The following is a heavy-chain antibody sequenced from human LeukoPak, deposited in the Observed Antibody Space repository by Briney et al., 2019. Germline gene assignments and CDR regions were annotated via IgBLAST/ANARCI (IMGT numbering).Heavy chain of an antibody. D-gene: IGHD2-2*01. V-gene: IGHV4-4*09. CDR1: GGSISSYY. Sequence: SETLSLTCTVSGGSISSYYWSWIRQPPGKGLKLIGYIYTSGSTNYNPSLKSRVTISVDTSKNQFSLKLSSVTAADTAVYYCARGQASYCSSASCRSYYFDYWGQGTLVTVSS. CDR3: ARGQASYCSSASCRSYYFDY. J-gene: IGHJ4*02. CDR2: IYTSGST.